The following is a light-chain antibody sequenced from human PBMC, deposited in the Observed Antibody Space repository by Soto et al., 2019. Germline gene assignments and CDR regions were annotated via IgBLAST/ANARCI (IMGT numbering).Light chain of an antibody. V-gene: IGKV2-28*01. Sequence: DIVMTQSPLSLPVTPGEPASISCRSSQSLLHSKGYNYLDWYLKKPGQSPQLLIYLGSNRASGVPDRFSGSGSGTDFTLKISRVEAEDVGVYYCMLALQPPFPFRQGTKLEIK. CDR1: QSLLHSKGYNY. J-gene: IGKJ2*01. CDR2: LGS. CDR3: MLALQPPFP.